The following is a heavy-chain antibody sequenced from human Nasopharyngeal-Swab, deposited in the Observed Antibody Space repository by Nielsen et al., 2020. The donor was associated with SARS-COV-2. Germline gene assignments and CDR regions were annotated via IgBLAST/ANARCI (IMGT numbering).Heavy chain of an antibody. J-gene: IGHJ4*02. D-gene: IGHD5-12*01. CDR2: ISYDGSNK. V-gene: IGHV3-30-3*01. Sequence: VRQAPGKGLEWVAVISYDGSNKYYADSVKGRFTISRDNSKNTLYLQMNSLRAEDTAVYYCARSLGGYDYFDYRGQGTLVTVSS. CDR3: ARSLGGYDYFDY.